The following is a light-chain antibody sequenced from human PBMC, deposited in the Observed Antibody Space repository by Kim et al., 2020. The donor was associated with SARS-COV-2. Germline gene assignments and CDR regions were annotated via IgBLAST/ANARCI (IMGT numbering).Light chain of an antibody. V-gene: IGLV3-19*01. CDR1: SLRSYY. Sequence: SSELTQDPAVSVALGQTVRITCQGDSLRSYYASWYQQKPGQAPVLVIYGKNDRPSGIPDRFSGSSSGNTASLTITGAQAEDEADYYCSSRDTSNNHVVFG. J-gene: IGLJ2*01. CDR3: SSRDTSNNHVV. CDR2: GKN.